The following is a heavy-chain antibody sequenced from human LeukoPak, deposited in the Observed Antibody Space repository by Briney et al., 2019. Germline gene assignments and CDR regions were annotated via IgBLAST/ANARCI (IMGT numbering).Heavy chain of an antibody. V-gene: IGHV3-48*03. CDR3: ARDYGGSSPFDY. D-gene: IGHD4-23*01. CDR2: ISSSDSTI. Sequence: GGSPRLSCAASGFTFSSYEMHWVRQAPGKGLEWVSYISSSDSTIYYADSVKGRFTISRDNAKNSLYLQMNSLRAEDTAVYYCARDYGGSSPFDYWGQGTLVTVSS. CDR1: GFTFSSYE. J-gene: IGHJ4*02.